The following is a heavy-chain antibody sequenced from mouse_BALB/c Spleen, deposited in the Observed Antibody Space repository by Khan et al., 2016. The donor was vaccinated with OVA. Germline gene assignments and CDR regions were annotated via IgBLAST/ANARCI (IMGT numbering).Heavy chain of an antibody. D-gene: IGHD1-1*01. V-gene: IGHV1S41*01. Sequence: DLVKSGASVKLSCKASGYTFTSYWINWIKQRPGQGLEWVGQISPGSGSAYYNEVFKDKATLTIDTSSTTAYIQLSSLSSEDSAVYFCARSNYYGRSLYAMDYWGQGTSVTVSS. CDR2: ISPGSGSA. J-gene: IGHJ4*01. CDR3: ARSNYYGRSLYAMDY. CDR1: GYTFTSYW.